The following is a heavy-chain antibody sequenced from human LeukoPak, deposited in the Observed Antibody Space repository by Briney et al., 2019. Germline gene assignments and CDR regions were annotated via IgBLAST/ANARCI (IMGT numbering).Heavy chain of an antibody. Sequence: ASVKVSCKASGGTFSSYAISWVRQAPGQGLEWMGWINPNSGGTNYAQKFQGRVTMTRGTSISTAYMELSRLRSDDTAVYYCARAAAGTGFLAPFDYWGQGTLVTVSS. CDR2: INPNSGGT. V-gene: IGHV1-2*02. CDR3: ARAAAGTGFLAPFDY. J-gene: IGHJ4*02. CDR1: GGTFSSYA. D-gene: IGHD6-13*01.